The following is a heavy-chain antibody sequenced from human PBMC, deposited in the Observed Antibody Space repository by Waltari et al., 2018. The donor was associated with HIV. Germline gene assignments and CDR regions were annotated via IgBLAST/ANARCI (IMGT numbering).Heavy chain of an antibody. V-gene: IGHV3-15*01. CDR2: IKTKADVGTV. CDR3: TTIQFYFVFEF. D-gene: IGHD3-3*01. Sequence: EVQLVAYGGGLGKPGGSLRPYCVVSGFTLSNAWRSWVRQAPGERMEWVFRIKTKADVGTVDPAAPVAGIFTISRDDSQSTLYLEFNSQKTEDAAVYYCTTIQFYFVFEFWGQGTMVTGSS. J-gene: IGHJ4*02. CDR1: GFTLSNAW.